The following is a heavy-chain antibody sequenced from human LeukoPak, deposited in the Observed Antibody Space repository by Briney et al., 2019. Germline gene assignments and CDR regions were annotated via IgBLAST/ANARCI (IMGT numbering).Heavy chain of an antibody. CDR1: GGSISSGDYY. D-gene: IGHD4-17*01. CDR3: AVTVTRDWYFDL. V-gene: IGHV4-30-4*01. Sequence: SQTLSLTCTVSGGSISSGDYYWSWIRQPPGKGLEWIGYIYYSGSTYYNPSLKGRVTISVDTSKNQFSLKLSSVTAADTAVYYCAVTVTRDWYFDLWGRGTLVTVSS. J-gene: IGHJ2*01. CDR2: IYYSGST.